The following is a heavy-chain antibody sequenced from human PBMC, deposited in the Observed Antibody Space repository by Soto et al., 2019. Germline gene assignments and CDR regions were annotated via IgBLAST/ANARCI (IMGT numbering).Heavy chain of an antibody. J-gene: IGHJ4*02. CDR2: IKRDGSEK. CDR3: ARLAYYDMYYFDY. V-gene: IGHV3-7*01. Sequence: GGSLRLSCAASGFTFSSYSMSWVRQAPGKGLEWVANIKRDGSEKYYVDSVKGRFTISRDNAKNSLYLQMNSLRAEDTAVYYCARLAYYDMYYFDYWGQGTLVTVSS. CDR1: GFTFSSYS. D-gene: IGHD3-9*01.